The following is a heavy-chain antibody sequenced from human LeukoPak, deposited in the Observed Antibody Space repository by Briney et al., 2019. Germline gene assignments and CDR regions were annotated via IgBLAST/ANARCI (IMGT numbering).Heavy chain of an antibody. Sequence: GGSLRLSCAASGFTFSSYGMXWVRQAPGKGLEXXXXXXYDGSNKYYADSVKGRFTISRDNSKNTLYLQMNSLRAEDTAVYYCAKKGEEYGDYGAFDYWGQGTLVTVSS. CDR2: XXYDGSNK. CDR1: GFTFSSYG. D-gene: IGHD4-17*01. J-gene: IGHJ4*02. V-gene: IGHV3-30*02. CDR3: AKKGEEYGDYGAFDY.